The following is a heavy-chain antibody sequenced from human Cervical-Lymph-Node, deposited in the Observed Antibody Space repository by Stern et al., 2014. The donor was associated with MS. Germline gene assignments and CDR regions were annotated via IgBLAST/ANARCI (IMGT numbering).Heavy chain of an antibody. Sequence: QDQLVQSGAEVKKPGSSVKVSCTASGDTFINFGISWVRQAPGQGLEWMGGFIPLFGTTHYVEKFQGRLTINADESATTVYMELSSLRSEDTAVYYCARDNDDNGMDVWGQGTTVTVSS. J-gene: IGHJ6*02. V-gene: IGHV1-69*12. D-gene: IGHD1-1*01. CDR2: FIPLFGTT. CDR1: GDTFINFG. CDR3: ARDNDDNGMDV.